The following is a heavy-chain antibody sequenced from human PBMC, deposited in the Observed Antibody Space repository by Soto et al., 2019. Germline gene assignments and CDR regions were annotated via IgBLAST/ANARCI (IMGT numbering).Heavy chain of an antibody. CDR1: GGSISSSSYY. Sequence: SETLSLTCTVSGGSISSSSYYWSWIRQPPGKGLEWIGSIYYSGSTYYNPSLKSRVTISVDTSKNQFSLKLSSVTAADTAVYYCASSGQLTEGYYGMDVWGQGTTVTVSS. CDR2: IYYSGST. J-gene: IGHJ6*02. D-gene: IGHD6-6*01. CDR3: ASSGQLTEGYYGMDV. V-gene: IGHV4-39*01.